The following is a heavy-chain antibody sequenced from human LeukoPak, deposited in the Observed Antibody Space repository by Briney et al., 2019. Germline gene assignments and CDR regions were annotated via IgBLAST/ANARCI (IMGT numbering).Heavy chain of an antibody. CDR1: GYTFIGYY. CDR2: INPNSGGT. Sequence: ASVKVSCKASGYTFIGYYMHWVRQAPGQGLEWMGWINPNSGGTNYAQKFQGRVTMTRDTSISTAYMELSRPRSDDTAVYYCARGDSSGWYYFDYWGQGTLVTVSS. V-gene: IGHV1-2*02. J-gene: IGHJ4*02. D-gene: IGHD6-19*01. CDR3: ARGDSSGWYYFDY.